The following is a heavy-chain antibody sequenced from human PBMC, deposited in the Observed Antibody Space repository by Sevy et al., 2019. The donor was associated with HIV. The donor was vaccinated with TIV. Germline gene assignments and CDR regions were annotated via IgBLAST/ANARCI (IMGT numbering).Heavy chain of an antibody. Sequence: GGSLRLSCAASGFTFSSYAMSWVRQAPGKGLDWISAVSGNGGNKYYADSVKGRFTISRDNSKNTLFLQMNSLRAEDTAVYYWAKEIQRGGAFDNWGQGTMVTVSS. V-gene: IGHV3-23*01. CDR3: AKEIQRGGAFDN. J-gene: IGHJ3*02. CDR2: VSGNGGNK. D-gene: IGHD5-18*01. CDR1: GFTFSSYA.